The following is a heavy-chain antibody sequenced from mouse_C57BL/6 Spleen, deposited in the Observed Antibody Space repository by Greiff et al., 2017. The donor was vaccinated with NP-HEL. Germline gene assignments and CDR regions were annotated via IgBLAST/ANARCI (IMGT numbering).Heavy chain of an antibody. J-gene: IGHJ4*01. CDR3: ARGGSRSLYYYAMDY. V-gene: IGHV1-69*01. CDR1: GYTFTSYW. D-gene: IGHD1-1*01. Sequence: VQLQQPGAELVMPGASVKLSCKASGYTFTSYWMHWVKQRPGQGLEWIGEIDPSDSYTNYNQKFKGKSTLTVDKSSSTAYMQLSSLTSEDSAVYYCARGGSRSLYYYAMDYWGQGTSVTVSS. CDR2: IDPSDSYT.